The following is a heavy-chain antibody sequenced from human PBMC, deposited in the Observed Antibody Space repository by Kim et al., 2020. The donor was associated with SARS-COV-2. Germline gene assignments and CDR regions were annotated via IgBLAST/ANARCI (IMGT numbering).Heavy chain of an antibody. CDR3: ARRASSSCNLSYFYS. CDR1: GGSISANPYY. D-gene: IGHD2-2*01. J-gene: IGHJ4*03. Sequence: SETLSLTCTVSGGSISANPYYWVWIRQPPGQGREWIVSFYCTSTTYYNPSLETLITISVNTYRNQIPQNLNSVTDADTAVYYWARRASSSCNLSYFYS. CDR2: FYCTSTT. V-gene: IGHV4-39*01.